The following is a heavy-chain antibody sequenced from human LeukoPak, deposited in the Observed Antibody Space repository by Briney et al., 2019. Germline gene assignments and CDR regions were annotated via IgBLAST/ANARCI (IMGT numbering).Heavy chain of an antibody. CDR3: AGDHFRAMVRGVGDY. J-gene: IGHJ4*02. V-gene: IGHV1-2*02. Sequence: ASVKVSCKASGYTFTGYYMHWVRQAPGQGLEWMGWINPNSGGTNYAQKFQGRVTMTRDTSISTAYMELSRLRSDDTAVYYCAGDHFRAMVRGVGDYWGQGTLVTVSS. CDR2: INPNSGGT. CDR1: GYTFTGYY. D-gene: IGHD3-10*01.